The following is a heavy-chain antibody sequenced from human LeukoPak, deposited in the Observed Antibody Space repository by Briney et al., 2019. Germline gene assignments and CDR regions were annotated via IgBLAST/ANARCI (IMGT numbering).Heavy chain of an antibody. Sequence: ASVKVSCKVSGYTLTELSMHWVRQAPGKGLEWMGGFDREDGETIYAQKFQGRVTMTEDTSTDTAYMELGSLRSEDTAVYYCVILLLRWYYFDYWGQGTLVTVSS. J-gene: IGHJ4*02. V-gene: IGHV1-24*01. CDR3: VILLLRWYYFDY. D-gene: IGHD4-23*01. CDR1: GYTLTELS. CDR2: FDREDGET.